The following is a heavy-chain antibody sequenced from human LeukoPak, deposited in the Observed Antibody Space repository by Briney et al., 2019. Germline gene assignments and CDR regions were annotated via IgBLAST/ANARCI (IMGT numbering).Heavy chain of an antibody. Sequence: ASVKVSCEASGYAFTSYYIHWVRQAPGQGPEWMGIIYPSGGSTTYAQKFQGRVTMTRDMSTSTVYMELSSLRSEDTAVYYCAIGYFRGGSCDDEPGDAFDIWGQGTMVAVSS. J-gene: IGHJ3*02. D-gene: IGHD2-15*01. V-gene: IGHV1-46*01. CDR1: GYAFTSYY. CDR3: AIGYFRGGSCDDEPGDAFDI. CDR2: IYPSGGST.